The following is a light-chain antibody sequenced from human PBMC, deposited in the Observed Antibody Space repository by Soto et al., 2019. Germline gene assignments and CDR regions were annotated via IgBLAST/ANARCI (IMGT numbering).Light chain of an antibody. J-gene: IGKJ1*01. CDR3: QQYNNWPPGT. CDR2: GAS. V-gene: IGKV3-15*01. CDR1: QSVSSY. Sequence: EIVLTQSPATLSLSPGERATLSCRASQSVSSYLAWYQQKRGQAPRLLIYGASTRATGIPARFSGSGSGTEFTLTINSLQSEDFAVYYCQQYNNWPPGTFGRGTKVDIK.